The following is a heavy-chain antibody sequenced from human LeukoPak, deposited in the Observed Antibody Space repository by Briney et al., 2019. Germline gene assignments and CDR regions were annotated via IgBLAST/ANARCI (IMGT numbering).Heavy chain of an antibody. V-gene: IGHV3-30*04. J-gene: IGHJ6*03. Sequence: QAGGSLRLSCAASGFTFSSYVMHWVRQAPGKGLEWVAIISYDGSNEYYADSVKGRFTISRDNSKNTLYLQMNSLRAADTAVYYCATGFFYYYYMDVWGKGTTVTISS. D-gene: IGHD1-14*01. CDR3: ATGFFYYYYMDV. CDR1: GFTFSSYV. CDR2: ISYDGSNE.